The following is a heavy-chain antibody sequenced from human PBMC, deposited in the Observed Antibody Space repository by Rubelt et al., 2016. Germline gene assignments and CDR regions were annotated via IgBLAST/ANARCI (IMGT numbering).Heavy chain of an antibody. CDR1: GYTFTSYG. CDR2: ISAYNGNT. J-gene: IGHJ3*02. V-gene: IGHV1-18*01. CDR3: ARRDGYNWDDAFDI. Sequence: QVQLVQSGAEVKKPGASVKVSCKASGYTFTSYGISWVRQAPGQGLEWMGWISAYNGNTNYAQKLKGTVTRTTETATRPAYMELRSLRSDDTAVYYCARRDGYNWDDAFDIWGQGTMVTVSS. D-gene: IGHD5-24*01.